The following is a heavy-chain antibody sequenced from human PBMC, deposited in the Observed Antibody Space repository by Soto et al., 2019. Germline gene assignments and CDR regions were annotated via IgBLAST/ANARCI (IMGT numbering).Heavy chain of an antibody. D-gene: IGHD4-17*01. Sequence: GGSLRLSCAASGFTFSSYSMNWVRQAPGKGLEWVSSISSSSSYIYYADSVKGRFTISRDNAKNSLYLQMNSLRAEDTAVYYCARVKYGDYVFLLRRGTRNWFDPWGQGTLVTVSS. CDR1: GFTFSSYS. J-gene: IGHJ5*02. CDR2: ISSSSSYI. V-gene: IGHV3-21*01. CDR3: ARVKYGDYVFLLRRGTRNWFDP.